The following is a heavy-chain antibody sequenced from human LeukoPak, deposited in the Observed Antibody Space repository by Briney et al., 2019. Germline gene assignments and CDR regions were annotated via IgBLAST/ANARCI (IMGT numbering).Heavy chain of an antibody. D-gene: IGHD3-10*01. J-gene: IGHJ4*02. CDR3: ARVYSSAFDH. CDR2: ISAFNGNT. V-gene: IGHV1-18*01. Sequence: ASVKVSCKASVYTFTSYDIVWVRQAPGQGLEWMGWISAFNGNTNNAQKVQGRVTMTTDTSTSTAYMELRSLTSDDTAMYYCARVYSSAFDHWGQGTLVTVTS. CDR1: VYTFTSYD.